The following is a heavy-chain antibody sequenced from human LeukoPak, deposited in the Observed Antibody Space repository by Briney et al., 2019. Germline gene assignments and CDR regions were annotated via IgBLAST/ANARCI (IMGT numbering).Heavy chain of an antibody. V-gene: IGHV3-9*01. D-gene: IGHD6-19*01. CDR3: AREYSSGWYGIDY. J-gene: IGHJ4*02. CDR1: GFTFDDYA. Sequence: GGSLRLSCAASGFTFDDYAMHWVRQAPGKGLEWVSGISWNSGSIGYADSVKGRFTISRDNAKNSLYLQMNSLRAEDTAVYYCAREYSSGWYGIDYWGQGTLVTVSS. CDR2: ISWNSGSI.